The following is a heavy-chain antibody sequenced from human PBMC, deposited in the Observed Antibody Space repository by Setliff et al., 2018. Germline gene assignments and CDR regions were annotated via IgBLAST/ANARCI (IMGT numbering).Heavy chain of an antibody. J-gene: IGHJ4*02. CDR3: ARHEFVGGYYGSVTYRHFDY. V-gene: IGHV4-39*01. CDR2: IYYTGTA. Sequence: LTCTVSGDSISSTSYQWGWVRQPPGKGLEWIGSIYYTGTAYYNPSLKSRVTISVDTSKNQFSPQVTSLAATDTALYFCARHEFVGGYYGSVTYRHFDYWGQGILVTVSS. D-gene: IGHD3-10*01. CDR1: GDSISSTSYQ.